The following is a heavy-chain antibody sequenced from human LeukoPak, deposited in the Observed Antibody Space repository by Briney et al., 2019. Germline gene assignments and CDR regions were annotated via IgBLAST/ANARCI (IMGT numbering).Heavy chain of an antibody. CDR2: ISSSSSYI. CDR3: ARERGRAGDY. CDR1: GFTFSSYS. V-gene: IGHV3-21*01. J-gene: IGHJ4*02. Sequence: GGSLRLSCAASGFTFSSYSMNWVRQAPGKGLEWVSSISSSSSYIYYADSVKGRLTISRDNAKNSLYLQMNSLRAEDTAVYYCARERGRAGDYWGQGTLVTVSS. D-gene: IGHD6-19*01.